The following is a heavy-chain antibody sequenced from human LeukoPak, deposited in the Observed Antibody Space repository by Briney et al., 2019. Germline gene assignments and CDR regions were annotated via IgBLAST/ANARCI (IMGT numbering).Heavy chain of an antibody. Sequence: SETLSLTCTVSGGSVSSGSYYWSWIRQPPGKGLEWIGYIYYSGGTNYNPSLKSRVTISVDTSKNQFSLKLSSVTAADTAVYYCARVPYYYGSGTEYWYFDLWGRGTLVTVSS. CDR3: ARVPYYYGSGTEYWYFDL. CDR1: GGSVSSGSYY. D-gene: IGHD3-10*01. CDR2: IYYSGGT. J-gene: IGHJ2*01. V-gene: IGHV4-61*01.